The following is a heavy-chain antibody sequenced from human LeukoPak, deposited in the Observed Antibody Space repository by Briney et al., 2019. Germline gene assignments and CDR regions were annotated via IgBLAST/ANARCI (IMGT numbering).Heavy chain of an antibody. V-gene: IGHV4-4*08. J-gene: IGHJ4*02. D-gene: IGHD6-13*01. CDR2: FSLGGSGTT. CDR3: ARDEARRAAAGTVDY. Sequence: SETLSLTCIVSGASITTYSWNWLRQSPGKGLEWIGYFSLGGSGTTSYTSSLKSRVTISRDTSKNQLSLKLTSVTAADTAVYYCARDEARRAAAGTVDYWGQGTLVTVSS. CDR1: GASITTYS.